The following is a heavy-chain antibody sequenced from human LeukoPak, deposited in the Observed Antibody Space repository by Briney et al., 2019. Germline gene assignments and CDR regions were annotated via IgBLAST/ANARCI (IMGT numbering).Heavy chain of an antibody. V-gene: IGHV4-59*01. CDR3: ARVPLRSMATIPGYFDY. CDR1: GGSISNYV. D-gene: IGHD5-24*01. Sequence: PSETLSLTCTVSGGSISNYVWSWIRQPPGKGLEWIGYINDSGNTKYNPSLESRVTISVDTSKNQFSLNLYSVTAADTAVYYCARVPLRSMATIPGYFDYWGQGTLVTVSS. CDR2: INDSGNT. J-gene: IGHJ4*02.